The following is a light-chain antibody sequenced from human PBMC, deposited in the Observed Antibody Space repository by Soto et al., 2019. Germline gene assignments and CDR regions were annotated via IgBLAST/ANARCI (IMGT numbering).Light chain of an antibody. J-gene: IGLJ1*01. CDR3: SSYTSSSTPYV. CDR2: DVS. CDR1: SSDVGGYNY. V-gene: IGLV2-14*01. Sequence: QSVLTQPASVSGSPGQSITISCTGTSSDVGGYNYVSWYQQHPGKAPKLMIYDVSNRPSGVSSRFSGSKSGNTASLTISGLQAEDEADYYCSSYTSSSTPYVFGTGTKVTVL.